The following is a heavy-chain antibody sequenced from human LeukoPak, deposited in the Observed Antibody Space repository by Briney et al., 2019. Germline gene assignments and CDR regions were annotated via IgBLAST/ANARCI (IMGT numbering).Heavy chain of an antibody. CDR3: ARGGGLDV. Sequence: GGSLRLSCAASGLTFSDFYMTWIRQAPGKGLEWISHISNSGSTIHYADSLKGRFTISRDNAKNSLYLQINSLRAEDTAVYFCARGGGLDVWGQGATVTVSS. V-gene: IGHV3-11*01. J-gene: IGHJ6*02. D-gene: IGHD3-16*01. CDR2: ISNSGSTI. CDR1: GLTFSDFY.